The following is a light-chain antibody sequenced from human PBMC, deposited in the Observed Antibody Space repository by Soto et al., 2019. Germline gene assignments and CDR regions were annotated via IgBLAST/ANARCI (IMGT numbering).Light chain of an antibody. CDR3: SSYSGGNDLL. V-gene: IGLV2-8*01. CDR1: SSDVGNYNS. CDR2: EVT. Sequence: QSVLTQPPYASGSPGQSVTIFCTGTSSDVGNYNSVSWYQQHPGKAPKLVIFEVTKRPSGVPHRFSGSKSANTASLTVSGLQPEDEADYYCSSYSGGNDLLFGGGTKLTVL. J-gene: IGLJ3*02.